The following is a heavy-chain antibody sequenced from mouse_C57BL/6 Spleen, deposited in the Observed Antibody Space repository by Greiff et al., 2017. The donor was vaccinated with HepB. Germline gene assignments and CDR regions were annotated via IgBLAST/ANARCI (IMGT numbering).Heavy chain of an antibody. CDR1: GYSFTGYY. D-gene: IGHD3-3*01. J-gene: IGHJ2*01. CDR2: INPSTGGT. V-gene: IGHV1-42*01. CDR3: ARWGLAHYFDY. Sequence: VQLQQSGPELVKPGASVKISCKASGYSFTGYYMNWVKQSPEKSLEWIGEINPSTGGTTYNQKFKAKATLTVDKSSSTAYMQLKSLTSEDSAVYYCARWGLAHYFDYWGQGTTLTVSS.